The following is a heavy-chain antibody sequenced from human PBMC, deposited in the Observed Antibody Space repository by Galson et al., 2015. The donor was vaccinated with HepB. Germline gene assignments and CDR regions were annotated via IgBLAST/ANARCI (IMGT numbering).Heavy chain of an antibody. J-gene: IGHJ6*02. CDR3: AKSLGSARFHYYGVDV. Sequence: SLRLSCAASGFTFSTYAMSWVRQAPGKGLEWVSAISGSGGSTDYADSVKGRFTISRDNSKNTLYLQINSLRHEDTAVYYCAKSLGSARFHYYGVDVWGQGTTVTVSS. CDR2: ISGSGGST. V-gene: IGHV3-23*01. CDR1: GFTFSTYA. D-gene: IGHD6-19*01.